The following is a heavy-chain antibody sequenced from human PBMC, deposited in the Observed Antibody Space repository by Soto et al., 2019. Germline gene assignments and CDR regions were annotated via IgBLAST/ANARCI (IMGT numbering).Heavy chain of an antibody. V-gene: IGHV1-24*01. J-gene: IGHJ4*02. CDR1: GYTLTELS. D-gene: IGHD1-26*01. CDR3: ATTVDRGSYFEYYFDD. CDR2: FDPEDGET. Sequence: ASVKVSCKVSGYTLTELSMHWVRQAPGKGLEWMGGFDPEDGETIYAQKFQGRVTMTEDTSTDTAYMELSSLRSEDTAVYYCATTVDRGSYFEYYFDDWGQGTLVTVSS.